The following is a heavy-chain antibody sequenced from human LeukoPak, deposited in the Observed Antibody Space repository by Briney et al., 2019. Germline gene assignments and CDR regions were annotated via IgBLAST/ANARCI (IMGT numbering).Heavy chain of an antibody. CDR1: GGSISSSSYY. CDR2: IYYSGST. Sequence: PSETLSLTCTVSGGSISSSSYYWGWIRQPPGKGLEWIGSIYYSGSTYYNPSLKSRVTISVDTSKNQFSLKLSSVTAADTAVYYSARDAEVVPAVPPPHAFDIWGQGTMVTVSS. D-gene: IGHD2-2*01. J-gene: IGHJ3*02. CDR3: ARDAEVVPAVPPPHAFDI. V-gene: IGHV4-39*07.